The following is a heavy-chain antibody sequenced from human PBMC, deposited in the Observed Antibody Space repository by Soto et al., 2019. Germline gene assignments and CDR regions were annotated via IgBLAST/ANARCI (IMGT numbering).Heavy chain of an antibody. D-gene: IGHD3-10*01. Sequence: QVQLVQSGAEVKKPGASVKVSCKASGYTFTSYGISWVRQAPGQGLEWMGWISAYNGNTNYAQKLKGRVTMTTDTSTSTAYMELRSLRSDDTAVYYCARAVTMVRGVINYYYYYMDVWGKGTTVTVSS. V-gene: IGHV1-18*01. CDR3: ARAVTMVRGVINYYYYYMDV. CDR2: ISAYNGNT. J-gene: IGHJ6*03. CDR1: GYTFTSYG.